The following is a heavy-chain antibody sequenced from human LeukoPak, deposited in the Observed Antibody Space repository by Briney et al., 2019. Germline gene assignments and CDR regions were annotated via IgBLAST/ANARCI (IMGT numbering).Heavy chain of an antibody. V-gene: IGHV3-23*01. CDR3: ATGRSGSYRYYYYGMDV. J-gene: IGHJ6*02. CDR1: GFTFSSYA. CDR2: ISGSGGST. D-gene: IGHD1-26*01. Sequence: GGSLRLSCAASGFTFSSYAMSWVRQAPGKGLEWVSAISGSGGSTYYADSVKGRFTISRDNSKNTLYLQMNSLRAEDTAVYYCATGRSGSYRYYYYGMDVWGQGTTVTVSS.